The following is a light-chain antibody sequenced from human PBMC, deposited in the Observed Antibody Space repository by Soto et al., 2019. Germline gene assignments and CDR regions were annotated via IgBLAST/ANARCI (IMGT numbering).Light chain of an antibody. CDR1: SSDVGGYNH. J-gene: IGLJ7*01. V-gene: IGLV2-14*01. Sequence: QSALTQPASVSGSPVQSITISCTGTSSDVGGYNHVSWYQQHPGKAPKLIIYEVRNRPSGVSNRLSGSKSGNTASLTISGLQADDEADYYCCSYTSSSIRVFGGGTQLTVL. CDR2: EVR. CDR3: CSYTSSSIRV.